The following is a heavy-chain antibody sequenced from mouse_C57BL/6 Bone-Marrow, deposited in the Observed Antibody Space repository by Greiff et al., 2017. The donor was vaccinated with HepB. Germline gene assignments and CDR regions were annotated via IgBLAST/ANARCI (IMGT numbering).Heavy chain of an antibody. D-gene: IGHD2-3*01. Sequence: DVQLQESGPGMVKPSQSLSLTCTVTGYSITSGYDWHWIRHFPGNKLEWMGYISYSGSTNYNPSLKSRISITHDTSKNHFFLKLNSVTTEDTATYYCARGEGYYVGFAYWGQGTLVTVSA. J-gene: IGHJ3*01. CDR3: ARGEGYYVGFAY. V-gene: IGHV3-1*01. CDR2: ISYSGST. CDR1: GYSITSGYD.